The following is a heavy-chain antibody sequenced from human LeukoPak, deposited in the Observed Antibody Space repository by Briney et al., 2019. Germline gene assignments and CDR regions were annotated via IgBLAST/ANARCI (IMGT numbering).Heavy chain of an antibody. J-gene: IGHJ4*02. V-gene: IGHV4-39*01. Sequence: SETLSLTCTVSGGSISSSSYYWGWIRQPPGKGLEWIGSIYYSGSTYYNPSLKSRVTISVDTSKNQFSLKLSSVTAADTAVYYCARRRTSGCLDYWGQGTLVTVSS. CDR3: ARRRTSGCLDY. CDR2: IYYSGST. CDR1: GGSISSSSYY. D-gene: IGHD6-19*01.